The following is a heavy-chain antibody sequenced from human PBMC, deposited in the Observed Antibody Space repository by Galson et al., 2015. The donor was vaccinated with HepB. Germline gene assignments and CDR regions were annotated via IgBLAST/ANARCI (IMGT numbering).Heavy chain of an antibody. CDR1: GFTFSDYS. CDR2: ITISSSTI. Sequence: SLRLSCAASGFTFSDYSMNWVRQAPGKGLEWVSYITISSSTIYYADSVKGRFTISRDNAKNSLYLQMDSLRDEDTAVYYCASYYYGTGSYRIGAFDIWGQGTMVTVSS. D-gene: IGHD3-10*01. J-gene: IGHJ3*02. V-gene: IGHV3-48*02. CDR3: ASYYYGTGSYRIGAFDI.